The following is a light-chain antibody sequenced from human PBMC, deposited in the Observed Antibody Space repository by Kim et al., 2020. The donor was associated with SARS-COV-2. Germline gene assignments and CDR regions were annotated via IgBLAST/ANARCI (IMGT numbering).Light chain of an antibody. V-gene: IGLV3-21*04. Sequence: APGKGATVSCGGNDIGRKSEHGYQQQPGPAPVLVMYYDSDRTSATPERLCGSNSGNTATLTMSRVEAEDEADYYCQVWDSSSGHRVFGGGTQLTVL. CDR3: QVWDSSSGHRV. J-gene: IGLJ3*02. CDR1: DIGRKS. CDR2: YDS.